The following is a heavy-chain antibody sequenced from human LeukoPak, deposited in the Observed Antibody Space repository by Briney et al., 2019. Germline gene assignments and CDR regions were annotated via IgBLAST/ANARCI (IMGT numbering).Heavy chain of an antibody. J-gene: IGHJ6*02. Sequence: GGSLRLSCSASGFTFTNYAMHWVRQAPGKGLEYVSAISSNGGSTYYANSVKGRFTISRDNSKNTLYLQMGSLRAEDMAVYYCARGVGSSSWYYYYGMDVWGQGTTVTVSS. D-gene: IGHD6-13*01. V-gene: IGHV3-64*01. CDR1: GFTFTNYA. CDR3: ARGVGSSSWYYYYGMDV. CDR2: ISSNGGST.